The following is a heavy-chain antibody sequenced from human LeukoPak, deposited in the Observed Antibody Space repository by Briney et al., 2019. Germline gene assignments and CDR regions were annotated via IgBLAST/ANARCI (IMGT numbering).Heavy chain of an antibody. J-gene: IGHJ4*02. V-gene: IGHV3-23*01. CDR2: ISGSGGST. CDR3: ASPSDYWVY. Sequence: GGSLRLSCAASGFTFSTYGMSWVRQAPGKGLEWVSAISGSGGSTWYADSVKGRFTISRDDSKNTLYLQMNSLRAEDTAVYYCASPSDYWVYWGQGTLVTVSS. CDR1: GFTFSTYG. D-gene: IGHD3-22*01.